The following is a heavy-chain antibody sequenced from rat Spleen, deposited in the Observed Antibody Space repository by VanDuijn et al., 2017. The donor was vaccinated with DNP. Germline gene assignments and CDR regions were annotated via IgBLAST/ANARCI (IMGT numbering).Heavy chain of an antibody. D-gene: IGHD1-11*01. CDR2: SVYNGDTT. J-gene: IGHJ3*01. Sequence: EVQLVESGGGSVQPGRSLKLSCVASGFTFSDYNLAWVRQTPKKGLEWVATSVYNGDTTYYRDSVKGRFTISRDNAKSTLYLQMDSLRSEDTATYYCARHNYGGYEGWFAYWGQGTLVTVSS. V-gene: IGHV5-7*01. CDR3: ARHNYGGYEGWFAY. CDR1: GFTFSDYN.